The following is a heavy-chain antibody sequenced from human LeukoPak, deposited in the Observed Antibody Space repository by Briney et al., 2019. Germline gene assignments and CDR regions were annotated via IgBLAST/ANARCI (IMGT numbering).Heavy chain of an antibody. V-gene: IGHV1-2*02. CDR2: INPNRGGT. D-gene: IGHD6-13*01. CDR1: GYTFTGYY. J-gene: IGHJ5*02. Sequence: GASVKVSCQGSGYTFTGYYMQWVRPAPGQGVEWMGWINPNRGGTKYAQKVKGKVTMTRDTSISTAYMELSRLRSDDTAVYYCARDRHVAMMYSSSWSDWFDPWGQGPLVTFSS. CDR3: ARDRHVAMMYSSSWSDWFDP.